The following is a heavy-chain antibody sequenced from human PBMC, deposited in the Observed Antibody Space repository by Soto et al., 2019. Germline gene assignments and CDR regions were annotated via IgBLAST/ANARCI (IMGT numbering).Heavy chain of an antibody. CDR1: GGTFSSYA. CDR3: ARAWGYSGYGGDYYYYGMDV. CDR2: IIPIFGTA. V-gene: IGHV1-69*06. Sequence: SVKVSCKASGGTFSSYAVSWVRQAPGQGLEWMGGIIPIFGTANYAQKFQGRVTITADKSTSTAYMELSSLRSEDTAVYYCARAWGYSGYGGDYYYYGMDVWGQGTTVTVSS. J-gene: IGHJ6*02. D-gene: IGHD5-12*01.